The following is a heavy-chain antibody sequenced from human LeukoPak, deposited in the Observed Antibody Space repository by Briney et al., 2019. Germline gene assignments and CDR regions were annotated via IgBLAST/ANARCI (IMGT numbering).Heavy chain of an antibody. V-gene: IGHV3-9*01. D-gene: IGHD3-3*01. Sequence: GGSLRLSCAASGFTFDDYAMHWVRHAPGKGLEWVAGISWNSGSIGYADSVKGRFTISRDNAKNSLYLQMNSLRAEDTALYYCAKAGFLEWLLFDYWGQGTLVTVSS. CDR2: ISWNSGSI. CDR3: AKAGFLEWLLFDY. CDR1: GFTFDDYA. J-gene: IGHJ4*02.